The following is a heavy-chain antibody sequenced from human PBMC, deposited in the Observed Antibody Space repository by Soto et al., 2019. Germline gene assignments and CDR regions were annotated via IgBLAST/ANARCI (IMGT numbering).Heavy chain of an antibody. CDR3: AKDIHSGINLLGADH. V-gene: IGHV3-30*18. J-gene: IGHJ4*02. Sequence: QVQVVESGGGVVQPGRSLRLSCAASGFTFSNYGMHWVRQAPGKGLEWVAVISNDGNNEFYIDSVKGRFTISRANSKNTLYLQTSTVRPEKTAVYYGAKDIHSGINLLGADHWGQGTVVRVSS. CDR1: GFTFSNYG. D-gene: IGHD3-16*01. CDR2: ISNDGNNE.